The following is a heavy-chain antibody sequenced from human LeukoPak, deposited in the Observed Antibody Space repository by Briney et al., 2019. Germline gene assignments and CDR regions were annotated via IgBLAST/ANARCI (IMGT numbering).Heavy chain of an antibody. Sequence: SETLSLTCTVSGGSISSYYWSWIRQPPGKGLEWIGYIYYSGSTNYNPSLKSRVTISVDTSKNQFSLKLSSVTAADTAVYYCARLDPQQQLVEDYWGQGTLVTVSS. J-gene: IGHJ4*02. D-gene: IGHD6-13*01. V-gene: IGHV4-59*01. CDR3: ARLDPQQQLVEDY. CDR1: GGSISSYY. CDR2: IYYSGST.